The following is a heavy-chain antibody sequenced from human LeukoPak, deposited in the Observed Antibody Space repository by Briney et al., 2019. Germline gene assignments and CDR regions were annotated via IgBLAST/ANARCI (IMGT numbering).Heavy chain of an antibody. CDR1: GGSISSYY. V-gene: IGHV4-59*08. D-gene: IGHD6-19*01. CDR3: ASSGWLYYFDY. Sequence: SETLSLTCTVSGGSISSYYWSWIRQPPGKGLERIGYIYYSGSTNYNPSLKSRVTISVDTSKNQFSLKLSSVTAADTAVYYCASSGWLYYFDYWGQGTLVTVSS. CDR2: IYYSGST. J-gene: IGHJ4*02.